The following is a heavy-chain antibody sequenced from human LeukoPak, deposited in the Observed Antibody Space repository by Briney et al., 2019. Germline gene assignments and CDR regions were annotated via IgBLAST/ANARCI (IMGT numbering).Heavy chain of an antibody. Sequence: SETLSLTCAVSGGSFSGYYWNWIRQPPGKGLEWIGEVNHSGSTNYNPSLKSRVTISVDTSKNQFSLKLSSVTAADTAVYYCARHLSYYYDSSGYYVFDYWGQGTLVTVSS. V-gene: IGHV4-34*01. CDR2: VNHSGST. D-gene: IGHD3-22*01. CDR3: ARHLSYYYDSSGYYVFDY. J-gene: IGHJ4*02. CDR1: GGSFSGYY.